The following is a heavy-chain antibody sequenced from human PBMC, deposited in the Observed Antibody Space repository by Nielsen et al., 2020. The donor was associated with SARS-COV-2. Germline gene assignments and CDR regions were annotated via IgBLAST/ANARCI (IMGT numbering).Heavy chain of an antibody. J-gene: IGHJ5*02. Sequence: ASVKVSCKASGYTFTSYAMHGVRQAPGQRLEGMGWINAGNGNTKYSQKFQGRVTITRDTSGSTAYMELSSLRSEDTAVYYCARDRYDILTGYYSYNWFDPWGQGTLVTVSS. D-gene: IGHD3-9*01. CDR3: ARDRYDILTGYYSYNWFDP. CDR2: INAGNGNT. CDR1: GYTFTSYA. V-gene: IGHV1-3*01.